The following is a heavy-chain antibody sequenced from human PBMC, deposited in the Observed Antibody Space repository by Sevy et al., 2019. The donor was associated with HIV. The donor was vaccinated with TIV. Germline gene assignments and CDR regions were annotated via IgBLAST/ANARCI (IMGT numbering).Heavy chain of an antibody. D-gene: IGHD3-10*01. CDR3: ARVTMVGFGGYYYYYYMDV. CDR1: GFTFSSYS. Sequence: GGSLRLSCAASGFTFSSYSMNWVRQAPGKGLEWVSSISSSSSYIYYADSVKGRFTISRDNAKNSLYLQMNSRRAEDTTVDYYARVTMVGFGGYYYYYYMDVWGKGTTVTVSS. CDR2: ISSSSSYI. J-gene: IGHJ6*03. V-gene: IGHV3-21*01.